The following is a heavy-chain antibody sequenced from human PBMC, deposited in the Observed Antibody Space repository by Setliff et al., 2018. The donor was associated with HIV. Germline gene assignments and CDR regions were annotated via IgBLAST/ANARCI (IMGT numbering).Heavy chain of an antibody. Sequence: LRLSCAASGFTFSSYGMHWVRQAPGKGLEWVAVISYDGSNEYYIDSVKGRFTISRDNAKNSLHLQMNSLRAEDTAVYYCARATGPKIGSYYDFDYWGQGTLVTVSS. CDR1: GFTFSSYG. J-gene: IGHJ4*02. CDR3: ARATGPKIGSYYDFDY. D-gene: IGHD1-26*01. CDR2: ISYDGSNE. V-gene: IGHV3-30*03.